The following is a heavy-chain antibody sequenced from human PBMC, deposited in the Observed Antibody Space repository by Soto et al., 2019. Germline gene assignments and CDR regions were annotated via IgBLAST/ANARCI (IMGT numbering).Heavy chain of an antibody. Sequence: PSETLSLTCTVSGGSISSGGYYWSWIRQHPGKGLEWIGYIYYSGSTYYNPSLKSRVTISVDTSKNQFSLKLSSVTAADTAVYYCARERRATMVRRAPYGMDVWGQGTTVTVSS. V-gene: IGHV4-30-4*08. J-gene: IGHJ6*02. CDR1: GGSISSGGYY. CDR3: ARERRATMVRRAPYGMDV. D-gene: IGHD3-10*01. CDR2: IYYSGST.